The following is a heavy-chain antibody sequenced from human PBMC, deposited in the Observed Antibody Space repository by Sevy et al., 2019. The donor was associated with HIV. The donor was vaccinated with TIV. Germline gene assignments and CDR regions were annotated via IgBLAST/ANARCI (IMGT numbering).Heavy chain of an antibody. D-gene: IGHD5-18*01. J-gene: IGHJ6*02. V-gene: IGHV1-2*06. Sequence: ASVKVSCKASGYTFTGYYMHWVRQAPGQGLEWMGRINPKSGGTNYAQKFQGRVTMTRDTSISTAYMELSRLRSDDTAVYYCARVQLWSTFYYYYGMDVWGQGTTVTVSS. CDR1: GYTFTGYY. CDR2: INPKSGGT. CDR3: ARVQLWSTFYYYYGMDV.